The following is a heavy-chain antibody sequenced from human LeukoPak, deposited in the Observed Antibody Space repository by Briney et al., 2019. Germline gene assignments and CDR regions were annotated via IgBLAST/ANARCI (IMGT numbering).Heavy chain of an antibody. V-gene: IGHV4-59*11. CDR3: ARVPGDGYCSSTSCLLFDP. Sequence: SETLSLACTVAAGSISSLSWSWIRQPPGEGREWVGYIFYSERTNDNPSLRSRVTISVDTSKHQFSPKLSSATAADTAVYYCARVPGDGYCSSTSCLLFDPWGQGTLVTVSS. J-gene: IGHJ5*02. D-gene: IGHD2-2*03. CDR1: AGSISSLS. CDR2: IFYSERT.